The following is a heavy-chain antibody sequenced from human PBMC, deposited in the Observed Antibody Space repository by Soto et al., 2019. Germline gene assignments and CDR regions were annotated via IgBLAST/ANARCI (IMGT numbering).Heavy chain of an antibody. CDR3: ARDPITIPGFDP. V-gene: IGHV4-31*03. CDR2: IHYSGST. D-gene: IGHD3-3*01. CDR1: GPSISSGSYY. Sequence: SDTLSLTCTVSGPSISSGSYYWSWIRQYPGKGQEWIVYIHYSGSTYYNPSLKSRVTISVDTSKNQFSLKLSSVTAADTAVYYCARDPITIPGFDPWAQGTLVTVSS. J-gene: IGHJ5*02.